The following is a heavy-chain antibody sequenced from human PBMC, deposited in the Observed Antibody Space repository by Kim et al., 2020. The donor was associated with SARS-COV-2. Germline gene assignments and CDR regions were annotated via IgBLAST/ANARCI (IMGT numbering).Heavy chain of an antibody. J-gene: IGHJ4*02. Sequence: KSQGRVTMTRNTSISTAYMELSSLRSEDTAVYYCARYYYDSSGFVNFDYWGQGTLVTVSS. CDR3: ARYYYDSSGFVNFDY. D-gene: IGHD3-22*01. V-gene: IGHV1-8*01.